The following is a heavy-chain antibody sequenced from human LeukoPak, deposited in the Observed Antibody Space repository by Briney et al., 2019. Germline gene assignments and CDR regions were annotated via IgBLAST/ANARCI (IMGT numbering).Heavy chain of an antibody. V-gene: IGHV3-53*01. Sequence: PGGSLRLSCAASGFTVSSYYMRWLRQAPGQGLEWVSIIYSGGTTYYTDSVKGRFTISRGISENTVYLQMNSLRVEDAAVYYCARGYCSGGSCYSNDYYYLDVWGKGTTVTVSS. CDR1: GFTVSSYY. D-gene: IGHD2-15*01. J-gene: IGHJ6*03. CDR2: IYSGGTT. CDR3: ARGYCSGGSCYSNDYYYLDV.